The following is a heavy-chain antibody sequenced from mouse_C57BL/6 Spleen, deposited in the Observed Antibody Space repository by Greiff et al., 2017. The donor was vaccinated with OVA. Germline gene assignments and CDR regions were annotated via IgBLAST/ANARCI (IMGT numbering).Heavy chain of an antibody. Sequence: EVQLQQSGAELVRPGASVKLSCTASGFNIKDDYMHWVKQRPEQGLEWIGWIDPENGDTEYASKFQGKATITADTSSNTAYLQLSSLTSEDTAVYYCTTDGYSGAWFAYWGQGTLVTVSA. CDR3: TTDGYSGAWFAY. D-gene: IGHD2-3*01. CDR1: GFNIKDDY. J-gene: IGHJ3*01. V-gene: IGHV14-4*01. CDR2: IDPENGDT.